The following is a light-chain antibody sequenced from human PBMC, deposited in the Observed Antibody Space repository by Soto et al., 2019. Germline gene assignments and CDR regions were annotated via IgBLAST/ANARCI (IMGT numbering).Light chain of an antibody. J-gene: IGKJ1*01. V-gene: IGKV3-11*01. CDR2: DAS. Sequence: EIVLTQSPATLSLPPGERATLSCRASQSVSSYLAWYQQKPGQAPRLLIYDASNRATGIPARFSGSGSGTDFTLTISSLEPEDFAVYYCQQRSNWPATFGQGTKVDI. CDR1: QSVSSY. CDR3: QQRSNWPAT.